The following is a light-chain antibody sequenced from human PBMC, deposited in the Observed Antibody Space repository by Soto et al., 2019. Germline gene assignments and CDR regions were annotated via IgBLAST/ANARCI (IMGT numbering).Light chain of an antibody. CDR3: QQYHSYPWT. J-gene: IGKJ1*01. CDR2: DAS. Sequence: DIQITQFPSTLSASVGDRVTITCRASQSISSWLAWYQQKPGKAPKLLIYDASNLESGVPSRFSGSGSGTDFTLTISSLQPDDFATYYCQQYHSYPWTFAQGTKVEIK. CDR1: QSISSW. V-gene: IGKV1-5*01.